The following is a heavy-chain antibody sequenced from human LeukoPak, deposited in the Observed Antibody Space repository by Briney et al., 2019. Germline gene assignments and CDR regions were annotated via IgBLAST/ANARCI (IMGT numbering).Heavy chain of an antibody. CDR3: ARLSSHYGDYKVDP. J-gene: IGHJ5*02. CDR2: INPNSGGT. Sequence: ASVKVSCKASGYTFTGYYMHWVRQAPGQGLEWMGWINPNSGGTNYAQKFQGRVTMTRDTSISTAYMELSRLRSEDTAVYYCARLSSHYGDYKVDPWGQGTLVTVSS. D-gene: IGHD4-17*01. V-gene: IGHV1-2*02. CDR1: GYTFTGYY.